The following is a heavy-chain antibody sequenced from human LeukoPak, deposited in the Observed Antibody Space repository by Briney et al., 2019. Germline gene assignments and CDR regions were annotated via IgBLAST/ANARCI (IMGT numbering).Heavy chain of an antibody. J-gene: IGHJ4*02. V-gene: IGHV3-21*05. Sequence: GSLRLSCAASGFAFSDYSMNWVRQAPGKGLEWIANTRGSGSGMGSGSYYAGAVKGRFTISRDNAKNSLYLQMNSLRAEDTAFYFCARDDNWGFDYWGQGALVTVSS. D-gene: IGHD7-27*01. CDR1: GFAFSDYS. CDR2: TRGSGSGM. CDR3: ARDDNWGFDY.